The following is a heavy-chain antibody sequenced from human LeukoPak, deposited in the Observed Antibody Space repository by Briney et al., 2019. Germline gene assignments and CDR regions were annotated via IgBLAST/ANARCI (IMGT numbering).Heavy chain of an antibody. V-gene: IGHV3-15*01. CDR2: IKSKTDGGTT. CDR3: TTDRTTVTPLSGYYYYGMDV. CDR1: GFTFSNAW. D-gene: IGHD4-17*01. J-gene: IGHJ6*02. Sequence: PGGSLRLSCAASGFTFSNAWMSWVRQAPGKGLEWVGRIKSKTDGGTTDYAAPVKGRFTISRDDSKNTLYLQMNSLKTEDTAVYYCTTDRTTVTPLSGYYYYGMDVWGQGTTVTVSS.